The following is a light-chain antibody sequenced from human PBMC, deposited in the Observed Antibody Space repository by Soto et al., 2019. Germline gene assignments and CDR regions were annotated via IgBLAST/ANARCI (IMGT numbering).Light chain of an antibody. CDR3: AAWDDSLNGVL. V-gene: IGLV1-44*01. J-gene: IGLJ2*01. Sequence: QSVLTQPPSASGTPGQRVTISCCGSSSNIGSNTVNWYHQLPGTAPKLVIYSNNQRPSGVPDRFSGSKSGTSASLAISGLQSEDEADYYCAAWDDSLNGVLFGGGTKLTVL. CDR1: SSNIGSNT. CDR2: SNN.